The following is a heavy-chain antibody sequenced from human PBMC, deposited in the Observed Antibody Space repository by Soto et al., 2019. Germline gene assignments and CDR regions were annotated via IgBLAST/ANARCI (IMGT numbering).Heavy chain of an antibody. CDR2: ISGRSSYI. Sequence: PGGSLRLSCAASGFTFSIYTMNWVRQAPGKGLEWVSSISGRSSYIYYADSVKGRFTISRDNAKNSVYLQMNSLRAEDTAVYYCAKDGNPIPYLTGYYRLGWFDPWGQGTLVTVSS. V-gene: IGHV3-21*04. CDR1: GFTFSIYT. D-gene: IGHD3-9*01. CDR3: AKDGNPIPYLTGYYRLGWFDP. J-gene: IGHJ5*02.